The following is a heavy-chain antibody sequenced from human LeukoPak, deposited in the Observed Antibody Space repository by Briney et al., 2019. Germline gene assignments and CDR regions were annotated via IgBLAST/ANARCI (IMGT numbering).Heavy chain of an antibody. CDR1: GFTFSSYG. J-gene: IGHJ3*02. D-gene: IGHD4-11*01. V-gene: IGHV3-48*04. CDR2: ISSSGSTI. CDR3: ARDPGLTTGYHDAFDI. Sequence: PGGSLRLSCAASGFTFSSYGMHWVRQAPGKGLEWVSYISSSGSTIYYADSVKGRFTISRDNAKNSLYLQMNSLRAEDTAVYYCARDPGLTTGYHDAFDIWGQGTMVTVSS.